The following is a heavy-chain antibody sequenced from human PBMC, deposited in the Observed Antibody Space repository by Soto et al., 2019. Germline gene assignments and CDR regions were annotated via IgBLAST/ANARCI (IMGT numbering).Heavy chain of an antibody. CDR2: ISSSSSTI. CDR1: GFTFSSYS. Sequence: PGGSLRLCCAASGFTFSSYSMNWVRQAPGKGLEWVSYISSSSSTIYYADSVKGRFTISRDNAKNSLYLQMNSLRDEDTAVYYCARDLVSLNYYDSSGHDYWGQGTLVTVSS. CDR3: ARDLVSLNYYDSSGHDY. D-gene: IGHD3-22*01. J-gene: IGHJ4*02. V-gene: IGHV3-48*02.